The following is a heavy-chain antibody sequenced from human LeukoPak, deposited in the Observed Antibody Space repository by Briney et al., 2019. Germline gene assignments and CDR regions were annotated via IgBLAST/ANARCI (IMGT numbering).Heavy chain of an antibody. Sequence: GGSLRLSCAASGFTFSSYGMSWVRQAPGKGLEWVSAISGSGGSTYYADSVKGRFTISRDNAKNSLYLQMNSLRAEDTAVYYCARDPLLGYYYGSGGLDPWGQGTLVTVSS. J-gene: IGHJ5*02. CDR2: ISGSGGST. D-gene: IGHD3-10*01. V-gene: IGHV3-23*01. CDR3: ARDPLLGYYYGSGGLDP. CDR1: GFTFSSYG.